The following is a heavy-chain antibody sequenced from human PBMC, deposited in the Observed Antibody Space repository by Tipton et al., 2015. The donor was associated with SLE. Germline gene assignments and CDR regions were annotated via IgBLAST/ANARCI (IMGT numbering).Heavy chain of an antibody. Sequence: GSLRLSCAVCGLTFSSYAMSWVRQAPGKGLEWVANIKQDGSEKYYVDSVKGRFTISRDNAKNSLYLQMNSLRAEDTAVYYCARGFYSSSWYRYWGQGTLATVSS. D-gene: IGHD6-13*01. CDR1: GLTFSSYA. V-gene: IGHV3-7*01. CDR3: ARGFYSSSWYRY. J-gene: IGHJ4*02. CDR2: IKQDGSEK.